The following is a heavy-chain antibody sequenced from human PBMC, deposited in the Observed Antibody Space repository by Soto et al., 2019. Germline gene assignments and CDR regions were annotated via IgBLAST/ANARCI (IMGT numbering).Heavy chain of an antibody. Sequence: GGSLRLSCAASGFTFSNYGMHWVRQTPGKGLEWVAVISYDGSHQFYTDSVKGRFTISRDNSKNTLYLQMNSLKTEDTAMYYCAKDXKCCTIGSHFLDNWFDPWGQGTLVTVSS. V-gene: IGHV3-30*18. CDR1: GFTFSNYG. J-gene: IGHJ5*02. D-gene: IGHD2-8*01. CDR2: ISYDGSHQ. CDR3: AKDXKCCTIGSHFLDNWFDP.